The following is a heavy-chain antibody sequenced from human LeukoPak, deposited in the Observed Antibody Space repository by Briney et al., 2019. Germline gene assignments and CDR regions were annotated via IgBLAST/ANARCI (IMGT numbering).Heavy chain of an antibody. V-gene: IGHV4-39*01. CDR3: ARAGGFFSPFGY. D-gene: IGHD3-16*01. CDR2: IYYSGST. Sequence: SETLSLTCTVSGGSISSSSYYWGWIRQPPGKGLEWIGSIYYSGSTYYNPSLKSRVTISVDTSKNQFSLKLSSVTAADTAVYYCARAGGFFSPFGYWGQGTLVTVSS. J-gene: IGHJ4*02. CDR1: GGSISSSSYY.